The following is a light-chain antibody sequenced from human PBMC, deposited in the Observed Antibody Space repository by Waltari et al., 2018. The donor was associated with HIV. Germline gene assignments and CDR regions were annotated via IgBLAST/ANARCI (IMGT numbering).Light chain of an antibody. J-gene: IGKJ2*01. CDR1: QSITNTY. V-gene: IGKV3-20*01. CDR3: QHYGRSPPYT. Sequence: EVVLTQSPGTLTSSPGETIILSCRASQSITNTYLAWYQQRPRQTPPLLLYSAARRAAGIPERFSGSGSETDFTLTISRLEPDDFAVYYCQHYGRSPPYTFGQGTKLG. CDR2: SAA.